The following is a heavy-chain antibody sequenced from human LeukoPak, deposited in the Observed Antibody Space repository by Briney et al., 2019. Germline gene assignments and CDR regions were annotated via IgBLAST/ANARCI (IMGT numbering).Heavy chain of an antibody. CDR1: GDSISTSAYY. V-gene: IGHV4-39*07. J-gene: IGHJ5*02. CDR3: ARRPQSGYATFDP. CDR2: IYYDGNT. D-gene: IGHD5-12*01. Sequence: SETLSLTCAVSGDSISTSAYYWDWSRQPPGEGLEWIGNIYYDGNTRYNPSLKSRVTISVDRSKNQFSLKLSSVTAADTAVYYCARRPQSGYATFDPWGQGTLVTVSS.